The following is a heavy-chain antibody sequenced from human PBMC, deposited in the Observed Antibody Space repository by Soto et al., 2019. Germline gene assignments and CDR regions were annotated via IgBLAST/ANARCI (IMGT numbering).Heavy chain of an antibody. Sequence: SQTLSLTCAISGDSVSSNSAAWNWIRQSPSRGLEWLGRTYYRSKWYNDYAVSVKSRITINPDTSKNQFSLQLNSVTPEDTAVYYCAREVDSGYDWGVGYYYYYSGMDVWGQGTTVTVSS. D-gene: IGHD5-12*01. CDR3: AREVDSGYDWGVGYYYYYSGMDV. CDR1: GDSVSSNSAA. V-gene: IGHV6-1*01. J-gene: IGHJ6*02. CDR2: TYYRSKWYN.